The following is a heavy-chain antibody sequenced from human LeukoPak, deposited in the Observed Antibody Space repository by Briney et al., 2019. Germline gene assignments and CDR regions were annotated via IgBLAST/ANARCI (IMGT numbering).Heavy chain of an antibody. CDR2: ISYDGSNK. D-gene: IGHD3-22*01. CDR3: ANSRYYYDSSGYNYYYYGMDV. CDR1: GFTFSSYG. Sequence: PGGSLRLSCAASGFTFSSYGMHWVRQAPGKGLEWVAVISYDGSNKYYADSVKGRFTISRDNSKNTLYLQMNSLRAEDTAVYYCANSRYYYDSSGYNYYYYGMDVWGQGTTVTVSS. J-gene: IGHJ6*02. V-gene: IGHV3-30*18.